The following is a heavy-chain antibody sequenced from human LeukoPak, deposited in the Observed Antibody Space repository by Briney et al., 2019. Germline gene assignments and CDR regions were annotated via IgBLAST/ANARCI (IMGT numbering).Heavy chain of an antibody. CDR1: GGTFSSYA. CDR3: ARGGARGLYYYDSSGYHPLDY. J-gene: IGHJ4*02. CDR2: IIPIFGTA. D-gene: IGHD3-22*01. Sequence: SVKVSCKASGGTFSSYAISWVRQDPGQGLEWMGGIIPIFGTANYAQKFEGRVTITADESTSTAYMELSSLRSEDTAVYYCARGGARGLYYYDSSGYHPLDYWGQGTLVTVSS. V-gene: IGHV1-69*13.